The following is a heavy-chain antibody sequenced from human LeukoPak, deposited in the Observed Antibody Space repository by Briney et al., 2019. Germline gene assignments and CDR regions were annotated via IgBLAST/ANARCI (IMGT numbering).Heavy chain of an antibody. CDR1: GDSMSSYY. CDR3: SRGDYYDGGGRNWFDP. V-gene: IGHV4-4*07. Sequence: SETLSLTCTVSGDSMSSYYWNFIRQPPGKGLEWIGRIHTSWTAYYNPSLKSRITMSVATSRNQISLSLTSVTAADTAVYYCSRGDYYDGGGRNWFDPWGEGTLVTVSS. J-gene: IGHJ5*02. CDR2: IHTSWTA. D-gene: IGHD3-16*01.